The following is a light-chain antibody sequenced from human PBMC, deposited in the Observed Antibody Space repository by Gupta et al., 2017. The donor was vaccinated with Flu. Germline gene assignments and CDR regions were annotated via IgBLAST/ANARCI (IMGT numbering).Light chain of an antibody. CDR3: QQYNNWPRT. V-gene: IGKV3-15*01. CDR1: QSVSSN. CDR2: GAS. J-gene: IGKJ1*01. Sequence: DIVMPQSPATLSVSPGERATPSCRASQSVSSNLAWYQQKPGQAPRLLIYGASTRATGIPARFSVSGSGTEFTLTISSLQSEDFAVYYCQQYNNWPRTFGQGTKVEIK.